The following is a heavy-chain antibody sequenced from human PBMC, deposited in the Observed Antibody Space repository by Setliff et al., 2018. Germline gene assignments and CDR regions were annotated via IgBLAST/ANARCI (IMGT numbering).Heavy chain of an antibody. CDR3: RLAHCNDTSCEEALDY. Sequence: PSETLSLTCTVYGGSFSDYYWGWIRQSPGKGLEWIGESDHGGNTTIHPSLKSRLTMSVDTSKNQFSLNLNSVTAADTAVYYFRLAHCNDTSCEEALDYWSQGTLVTVSS. J-gene: IGHJ4*02. CDR2: SDHGGNT. D-gene: IGHD2-2*01. CDR1: GGSFSDYY. V-gene: IGHV4-34*01.